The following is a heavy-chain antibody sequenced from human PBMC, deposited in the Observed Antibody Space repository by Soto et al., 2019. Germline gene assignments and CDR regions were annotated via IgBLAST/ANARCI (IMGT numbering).Heavy chain of an antibody. J-gene: IGHJ4*02. Sequence: ASETLSLTCSVSGGSISTSSYFWGWIRQPPGKGLEWVGAVHYSGSANYRSSLQSRVTISVDTSQNQFSLRLRSVTAAVTAVYYCARHRWGSGSYSGLLDFWGQGALVTVSS. D-gene: IGHD3-10*01. CDR2: VHYSGSA. CDR3: ARHRWGSGSYSGLLDF. V-gene: IGHV4-39*01. CDR1: GGSISTSSYF.